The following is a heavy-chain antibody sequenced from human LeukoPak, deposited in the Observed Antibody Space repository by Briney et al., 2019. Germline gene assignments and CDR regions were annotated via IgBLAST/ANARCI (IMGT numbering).Heavy chain of an antibody. Sequence: SETLSLTCTVSGGSVSSAGYFWTWIRQHPGKGLERIEYIYYSGSTYYTPSLKSRVIISADTSTNQFSLNLSSVTAADTAVYYCARVSFHSGGPGPWGQGTLVTVSS. J-gene: IGHJ5*02. CDR1: GGSVSSAGYF. CDR2: IYYSGST. V-gene: IGHV4-31*03. D-gene: IGHD2-15*01. CDR3: ARVSFHSGGPGP.